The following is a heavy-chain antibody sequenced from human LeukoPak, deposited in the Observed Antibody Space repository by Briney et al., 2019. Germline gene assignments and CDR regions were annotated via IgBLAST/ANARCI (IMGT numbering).Heavy chain of an antibody. J-gene: IGHJ4*02. CDR1: GYIFTTYF. Sequence: ASVKVSCKASGYIFTTYFMHWLRQAPGQGPEWMGIINPRGGSTDYAQKFQDRITMTSDTSTSTVYMELKSLTSEDTAVYFCARVGTTGATADNWGQGTLVTVSS. CDR2: INPRGGST. D-gene: IGHD4-11*01. V-gene: IGHV1-46*01. CDR3: ARVGTTGATADN.